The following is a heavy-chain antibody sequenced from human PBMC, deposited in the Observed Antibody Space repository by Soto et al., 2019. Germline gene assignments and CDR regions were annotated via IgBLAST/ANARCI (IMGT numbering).Heavy chain of an antibody. CDR2: IYYSGST. CDR1: GGSISISSYY. D-gene: IGHD6-13*01. J-gene: IGHJ4*02. CDR3: ARPGYSSSGFDY. Sequence: SETLSLTCTVSGGSISISSYYWGWIRQPPGKGLEWIGSIYYSGSTYYNPSLKSRVTISVDTSKNQSSLKLSSVTAADTAVYYCARPGYSSSGFDYWGQGTLVTVSS. V-gene: IGHV4-39*01.